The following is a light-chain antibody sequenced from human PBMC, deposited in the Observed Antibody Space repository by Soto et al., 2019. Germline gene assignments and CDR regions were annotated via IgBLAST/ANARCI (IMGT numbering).Light chain of an antibody. CDR2: INSDGSH. Sequence: VVTQSPSASASLGASVKLTCTLSSGHTSYAVAWHQQQPEKGPRYLMKINSDGSHSKGDGIPDRFSGSSSGAERYLTISSLQSDDEADYYCQTWVTGIQVFGGGTKLTVL. CDR1: SGHTSYA. CDR3: QTWVTGIQV. V-gene: IGLV4-69*01. J-gene: IGLJ3*02.